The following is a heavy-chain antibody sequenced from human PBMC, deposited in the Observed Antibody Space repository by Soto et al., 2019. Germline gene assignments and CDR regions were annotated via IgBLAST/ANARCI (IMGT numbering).Heavy chain of an antibody. Sequence: ASVKVSCKVSGYTLTELSMHWVRQAPGKGLEWMGGFDPEDGETIYAQKFQGRVTMTVDTSTGTVYMEVSSLRSEDTAVYYCSRVDPGETSPFDHWGQGTLVTVSS. CDR1: GYTLTELS. J-gene: IGHJ4*02. V-gene: IGHV1-24*01. D-gene: IGHD3-10*01. CDR3: SRVDPGETSPFDH. CDR2: FDPEDGET.